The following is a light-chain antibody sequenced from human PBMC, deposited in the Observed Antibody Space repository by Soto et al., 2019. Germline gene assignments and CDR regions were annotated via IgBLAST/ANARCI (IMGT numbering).Light chain of an antibody. V-gene: IGLV2-14*03. Sequence: QSALTQPASVSGSPGQSITISCTGTSSDVGDSNSVSWYQQHPGKAPKLMIYDVTDRPSGVSNRFSGSKSGNTASLTISGLQADDEANYYFSSYTSSAPLAFGGGTQLTVL. J-gene: IGLJ2*01. CDR3: SSYTSSAPLA. CDR1: SSDVGDSNS. CDR2: DVT.